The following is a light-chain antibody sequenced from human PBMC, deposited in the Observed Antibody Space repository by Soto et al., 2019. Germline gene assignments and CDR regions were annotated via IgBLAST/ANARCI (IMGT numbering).Light chain of an antibody. CDR1: PGIVHT. V-gene: IGKV1-27*01. CDR3: QKYNSAPRT. CDR2: YXS. J-gene: IGKJ1*01. Sequence: ITQYPATLSVSPVEGVTLSCSASPGIVHTLAWYQHKPGQTPRIXISYXSTLQSGGPSRLSGSGSGTDFTLTISSLHPEDVANYYCQKYNSAPRTFGQGTKVDI.